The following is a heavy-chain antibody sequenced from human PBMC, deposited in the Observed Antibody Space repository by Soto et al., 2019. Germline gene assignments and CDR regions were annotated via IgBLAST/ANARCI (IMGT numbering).Heavy chain of an antibody. V-gene: IGHV1-18*01. CDR2: ISAYNGNT. Sequence: QVQLVQSGAEVKKPGASVKVSCKASGYTFTSYGISWVRQAPGQGLEWMGWISAYNGNTNYAQKLQGRVTMTTDTSTSTASMELRSLRSDATAVYYCASESSSSCHAYWGQGTLVTVSS. J-gene: IGHJ4*02. D-gene: IGHD6-13*01. CDR1: GYTFTSYG. CDR3: ASESSSSCHAY.